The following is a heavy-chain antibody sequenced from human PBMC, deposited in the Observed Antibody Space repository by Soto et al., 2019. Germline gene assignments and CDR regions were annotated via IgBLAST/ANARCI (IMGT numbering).Heavy chain of an antibody. CDR2: INSDGSST. J-gene: IGHJ3*02. Sequence: GGSLRLSCAASGFTFSSYWMHWVRQAPGKGLVWVSRINSDGSSTSYADSVKGRFTISRDNAKNTLYLQMNSLRAEDTAVYYCAREGIPYSSSWAGAFDIWGQGTMVTVSS. D-gene: IGHD6-13*01. CDR3: AREGIPYSSSWAGAFDI. CDR1: GFTFSSYW. V-gene: IGHV3-74*01.